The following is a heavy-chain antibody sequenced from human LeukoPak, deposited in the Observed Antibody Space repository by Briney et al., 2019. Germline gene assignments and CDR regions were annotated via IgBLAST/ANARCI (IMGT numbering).Heavy chain of an antibody. D-gene: IGHD4-23*01. CDR3: ATAVAGSFDH. J-gene: IGHJ4*02. CDR2: INHSGST. V-gene: IGHV4-34*01. Sequence: SETLSLTCAVYGGSFSGYYWSWIRQPPGKGLEWIGEINHSGSTNYNPSLKSRVTISVDTSKNQFSLKLTSVTAADTAVYYCATAVAGSFDHWGQGTLVTVSS. CDR1: GGSFSGYY.